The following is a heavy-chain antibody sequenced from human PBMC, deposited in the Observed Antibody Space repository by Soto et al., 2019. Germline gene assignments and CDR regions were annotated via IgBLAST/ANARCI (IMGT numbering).Heavy chain of an antibody. CDR2: IKSKTDGGTT. J-gene: IGHJ6*03. D-gene: IGHD3-16*01. Sequence: GGSLRLSCAASGFTFSNAWMNWVRQAPGKGLEWVGRIKSKTDGGTTDYAAPVKGRFTISRDDSKNTLYLQMNSLRAEDTAVYYCARGGGIYYMDVWGKGTTVTVSS. V-gene: IGHV3-15*07. CDR1: GFTFSNAW. CDR3: ARGGGIYYMDV.